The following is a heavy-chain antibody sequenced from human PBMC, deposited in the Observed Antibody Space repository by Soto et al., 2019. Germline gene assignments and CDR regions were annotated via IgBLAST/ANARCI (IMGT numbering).Heavy chain of an antibody. CDR3: ARQFAGFYFDTSGYYYPFDH. CDR1: GGSISSTSYY. J-gene: IGHJ5*02. V-gene: IGHV4-39*01. D-gene: IGHD3-22*01. Sequence: ETLSLACPVPGGSISSTSYYWGWIRQPPGKGLEWIGFIHYTEETYYNPSLESRVTMSIDTSKNQFSLKLRSVTAADTAVYYCARQFAGFYFDTSGYYYPFDHWGQGILVTVSS. CDR2: IHYTEET.